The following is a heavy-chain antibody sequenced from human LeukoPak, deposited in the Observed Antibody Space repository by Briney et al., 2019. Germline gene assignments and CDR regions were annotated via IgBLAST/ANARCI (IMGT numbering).Heavy chain of an antibody. D-gene: IGHD2-2*01. Sequence: SQTLSLTCTVSGGSISSGDYYWSWIRQPPGKGLEWIGYIYYSGSTYYNPSLKSRVTISVDTSKNQFSLKLSSVTAADTAVYYCARAPAGYCSSTSCYVWFDLWGQGTLVTVSS. V-gene: IGHV4-30-4*01. CDR3: ARAPAGYCSSTSCYVWFDL. CDR2: IYYSGST. J-gene: IGHJ5*02. CDR1: GGSISSGDYY.